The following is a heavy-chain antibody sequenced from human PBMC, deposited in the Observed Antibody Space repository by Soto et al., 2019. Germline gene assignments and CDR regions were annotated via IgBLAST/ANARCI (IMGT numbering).Heavy chain of an antibody. J-gene: IGHJ4*02. V-gene: IGHV1-69*04. CDR1: GGTFSSYT. D-gene: IGHD6-19*01. CDR2: IIPILGIA. Sequence: SVKVSCKASGGTFSSYTISWVRQAPGQGLEWMGRIIPILGIANYAQKLQGRVTMTTDTSTSTAYMELRSLRSDDTAVYYCARDRSGWYFDYWGQGTLVTVSS. CDR3: ARDRSGWYFDY.